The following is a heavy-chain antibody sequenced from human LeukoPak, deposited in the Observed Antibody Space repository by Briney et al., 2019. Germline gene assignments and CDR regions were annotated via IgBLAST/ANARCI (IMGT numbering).Heavy chain of an antibody. CDR2: ISGGGDMK. Sequence: GGSLRLSCAASGFAFTSYEMNWVRQAPGKGLEWLSYISGGGDMKKYAHSVQGRFTISRDNDKNSLYLQMNSLRADDTAVYHGVRDACMTKAGWVYFDYWGQGTLVTVSS. V-gene: IGHV3-48*03. J-gene: IGHJ4*02. CDR1: GFAFTSYE. D-gene: IGHD4-11*01. CDR3: VRDACMTKAGWVYFDY.